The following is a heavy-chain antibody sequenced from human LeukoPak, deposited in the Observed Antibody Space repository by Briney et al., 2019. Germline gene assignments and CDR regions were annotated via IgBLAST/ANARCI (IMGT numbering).Heavy chain of an antibody. D-gene: IGHD2-2*01. J-gene: IGHJ4*02. CDR2: IIPIFGTA. Sequence: GASVKVSCKASGGTFSSYTISWVRQAPGQGLEWMGGIIPIFGTANYAQKFQGRVTITADESTSTAYMELSSLRSEDTAVYYCARDPLVVVPAAQDIVATEVDYWDQGTLVTVSS. CDR1: GGTFSSYT. V-gene: IGHV1-69*01. CDR3: ARDPLVVVPAAQDIVATEVDY.